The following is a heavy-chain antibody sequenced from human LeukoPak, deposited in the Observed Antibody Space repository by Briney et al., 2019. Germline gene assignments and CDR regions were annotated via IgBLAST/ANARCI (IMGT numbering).Heavy chain of an antibody. Sequence: GGSPRLSCAASGFTFSSYGMSWVRQAPGKGLEWVSAISGSGGSTYYADSVRGRFTISRDNSKNTLYLQMNSLRGEDTAVYYCAKARGWLQIWDNWGQGTMVTVSS. CDR1: GFTFSSYG. J-gene: IGHJ3*01. V-gene: IGHV3-23*01. CDR2: ISGSGGST. D-gene: IGHD5-24*01. CDR3: AKARGWLQIWDN.